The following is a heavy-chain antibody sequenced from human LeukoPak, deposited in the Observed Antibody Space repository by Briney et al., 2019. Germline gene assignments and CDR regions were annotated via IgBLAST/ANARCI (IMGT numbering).Heavy chain of an antibody. J-gene: IGHJ4*02. D-gene: IGHD6-13*01. V-gene: IGHV1-18*01. Sequence: GASVKVPCKASGYTLTNYGISWVRQAPGQGLEWMGWISAYNGNTNYEQKFQGRVTMTTDTSTSTAYMELRSLRSDDTAVYYCARDLGHRIAAAGPNLDYWGQGTLVTVSS. CDR1: GYTLTNYG. CDR3: ARDLGHRIAAAGPNLDY. CDR2: ISAYNGNT.